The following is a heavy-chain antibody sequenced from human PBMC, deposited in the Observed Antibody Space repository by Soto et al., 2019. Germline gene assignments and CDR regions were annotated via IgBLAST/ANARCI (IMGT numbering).Heavy chain of an antibody. D-gene: IGHD2-21*02. CDR2: VSWNSGAE. J-gene: IGHJ4*02. V-gene: IGHV3-9*01. Sequence: EVQLVESGGGLVQPGRSLRLSCVASGFSFDDFVMNWVRQRPGKGLEWVSSVSWNSGAELYADSVKGRFAISRDSAKKSVYLQMNSLRPDDTAFYYCAKGVATAVPALDYWGQGTLVTVSS. CDR1: GFSFDDFV. CDR3: AKGVATAVPALDY.